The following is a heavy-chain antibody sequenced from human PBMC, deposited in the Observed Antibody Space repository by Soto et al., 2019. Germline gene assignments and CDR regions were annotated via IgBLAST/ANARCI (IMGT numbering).Heavy chain of an antibody. V-gene: IGHV3-74*01. CDR1: GFTFTNYW. CDR3: VRGWIPNPPLGYLQY. Sequence: EVQLVESGGGLVQPGGSLRLSCAASGFTFTNYWMHWVRQAPGKGLVWVSRISSGGSDTIFAGSVKGRFTVSRDNGKNMLYLQMNSLTADDTAIYFCVRGWIPNPPLGYLQYWGQGTLVTVSS. CDR2: ISSGGSDT. D-gene: IGHD5-18*01. J-gene: IGHJ4*02.